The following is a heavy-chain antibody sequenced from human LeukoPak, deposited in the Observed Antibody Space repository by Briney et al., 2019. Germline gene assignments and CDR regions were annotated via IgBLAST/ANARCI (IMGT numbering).Heavy chain of an antibody. CDR2: INSDGSST. J-gene: IGHJ4*02. CDR3: AKVTYGSGTYGAFDS. CDR1: GFTFSSYW. D-gene: IGHD3-10*01. Sequence: AGGSLRLSCAASGFTFSSYWMHWVRQAPGKGLVWVSRINSDGSSTSYADSVKGRFTISRDNSKNTLYLQMNSLRAEDTAIYYCAKVTYGSGTYGAFDSWGQGTLVTVSS. V-gene: IGHV3-74*01.